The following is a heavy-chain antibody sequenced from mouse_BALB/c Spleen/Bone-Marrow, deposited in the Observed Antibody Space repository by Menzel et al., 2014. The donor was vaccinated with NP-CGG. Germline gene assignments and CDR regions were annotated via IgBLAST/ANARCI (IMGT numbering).Heavy chain of an antibody. D-gene: IGHD2-12*01. CDR1: GFNIKDTY. V-gene: IGHV14-3*02. J-gene: IGHJ2*01. CDR3: ARCCSVTRFSFDY. CDR2: IDPANGNT. Sequence: VQLKDSGAELVKPGASVKLSCTASGFNIKDTYMHWVKQRPEQGLEWIGRIDPANGNTKYDPKFQGKATITEDTSSKTAYLLLISLTSEDTSVYYCARCCSVTRFSFDYWRQCTTLAVAS.